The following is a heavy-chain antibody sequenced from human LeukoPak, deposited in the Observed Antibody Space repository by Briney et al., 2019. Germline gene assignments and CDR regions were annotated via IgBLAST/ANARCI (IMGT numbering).Heavy chain of an antibody. V-gene: IGHV3-21*01. Sequence: GGSLRLSCAASGFTFSSYSMNWVRQAPGKGLEWVSSISSSSSYIYYADPVKGRFTISRDNAKNSLYLQMNSLRAEDTAVYYCARDHLYSGSYQLYFDYWGQGTLVTVSS. CDR3: ARDHLYSGSYQLYFDY. CDR1: GFTFSSYS. CDR2: ISSSSSYI. D-gene: IGHD1-26*01. J-gene: IGHJ4*02.